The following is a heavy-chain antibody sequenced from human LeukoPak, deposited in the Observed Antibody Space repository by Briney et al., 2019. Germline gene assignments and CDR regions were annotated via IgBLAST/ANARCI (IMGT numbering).Heavy chain of an antibody. D-gene: IGHD3-22*01. CDR2: IYSGGST. CDR3: ARDPSLDYYDSSGYWDY. CDR1: GFTVSSNY. J-gene: IGHJ4*02. V-gene: IGHV3-53*01. Sequence: GGSLRLSCAASGFTVSSNYMSWVRQAPGKGLEWVSVIYSGGSTYYADSVKGRFTISRDNSKNTLYLQMNSLRAEDTAVYYCARDPSLDYYDSSGYWDYWGQGTLVTVSS.